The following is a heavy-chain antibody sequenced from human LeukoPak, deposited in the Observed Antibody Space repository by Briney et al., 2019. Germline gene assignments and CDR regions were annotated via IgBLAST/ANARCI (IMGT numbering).Heavy chain of an antibody. CDR1: GYSISSGYY. J-gene: IGHJ5*02. D-gene: IGHD1-1*01. CDR2: IYHSGST. V-gene: IGHV4-38-2*02. Sequence: PSETLSLTCTVSGYSISSGYYWGWIRQPPGKGLEWIGSIYHSGSTYYNPSLKSRVTISVDTSKNQFSLKLSSVTAADTAVYYCARSPGGALNWFDPWGQGTLVTVSS. CDR3: ARSPGGALNWFDP.